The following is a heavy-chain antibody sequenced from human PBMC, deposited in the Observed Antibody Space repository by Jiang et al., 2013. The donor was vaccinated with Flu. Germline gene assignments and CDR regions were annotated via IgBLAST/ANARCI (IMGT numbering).Heavy chain of an antibody. D-gene: IGHD1-26*01. CDR1: GGSISSSSYY. CDR2: IYYSGST. CDR3: ARLGGGATSPL. Sequence: GLVKPSETLSPTCTVSGGSISSSSYYWGWIRQPPGKGLEWIGSIYYSGSTYYNPSLKSRVTISVDTSKNQFSLKLSSVTAADTAVYYCARLGGGATSPLWGQGTLVTVSS. J-gene: IGHJ4*02. V-gene: IGHV4-39*01.